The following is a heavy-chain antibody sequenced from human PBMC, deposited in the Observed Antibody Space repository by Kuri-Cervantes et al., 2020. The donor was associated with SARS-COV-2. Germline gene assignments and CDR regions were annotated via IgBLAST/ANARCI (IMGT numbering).Heavy chain of an antibody. CDR3: ARRSKIHVVDY. J-gene: IGHJ4*02. CDR2: ISSSSSYI. Sequence: GGSLRLSCAASGFTFSSYSTNWVRQAPGKGLEWVSSISSSSSYIYYADSVKGRFTISRDNAKNSLYLQMNSLRAEDTAVYYCARRSKIHVVDYWGQGTLVTVPS. CDR1: GFTFSSYS. V-gene: IGHV3-21*01.